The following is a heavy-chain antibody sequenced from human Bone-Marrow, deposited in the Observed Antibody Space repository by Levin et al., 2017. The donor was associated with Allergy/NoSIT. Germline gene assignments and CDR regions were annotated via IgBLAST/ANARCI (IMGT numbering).Heavy chain of an antibody. V-gene: IGHV3-30*18. D-gene: IGHD3-3*01. CDR1: GFIFSNYG. CDR3: AKDLPTFYDFWSGYGGGLDV. J-gene: IGHJ6*02. CDR2: ISYDGNKE. Sequence: PGGSLRLSCAASGFIFSNYGMHWVRQAPGKGLEWVAVISYDGNKEYYADSVKGRFTISRDNSKNIFYVQMNSLRAEDTAVYYCAKDLPTFYDFWSGYGGGLDVWGQGTTVTVSS.